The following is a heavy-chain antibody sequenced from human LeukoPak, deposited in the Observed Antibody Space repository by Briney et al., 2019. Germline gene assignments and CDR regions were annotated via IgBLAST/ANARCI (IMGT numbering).Heavy chain of an antibody. CDR3: ASDRVQLGPPGSRNRYYYYKGTDV. D-gene: IGHD2/OR15-2a*01. J-gene: IGHJ6*02. Sequence: SETLSLTCTVSGGSISSGDYYWSWIRQPPGKGLEWIGEINHSGSTNYNPSLKSRVTISVDTSKNQFSLKLSSVTAADTAMYYCASDRVQLGPPGSRNRYYYYKGTDVWGQGTTVTVSS. CDR2: INHSGST. CDR1: GGSISSGDYY. V-gene: IGHV4-39*07.